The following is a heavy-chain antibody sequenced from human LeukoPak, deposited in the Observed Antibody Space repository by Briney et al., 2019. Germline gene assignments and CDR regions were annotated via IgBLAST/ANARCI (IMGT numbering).Heavy chain of an antibody. CDR2: IYSGGSP. D-gene: IGHD3-3*01. CDR1: GFSDNRHY. CDR3: ARSGLYNDDYFDY. J-gene: IGHJ4*02. Sequence: PGGSVRLSCTVSGFSDNRHYMSWVREARGRGLEGVSVIYSGGSPYYADSVKGRFTISRHNSKDTLYLQMNSLRAEDTAVYYCARSGLYNDDYFDYWGQGTLVTVSS. V-gene: IGHV3-53*04.